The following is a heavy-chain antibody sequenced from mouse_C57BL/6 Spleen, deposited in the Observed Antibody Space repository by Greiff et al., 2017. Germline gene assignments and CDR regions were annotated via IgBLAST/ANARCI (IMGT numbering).Heavy chain of an antibody. V-gene: IGHV1-50*01. CDR2: IDPSDSYT. Sequence: LQQPGAELVKPGASVKLSCKASGYTFTSYWMQWVKQRPGQGLEWIGEIDPSDSYTNYNQKFKGKATLTVDTSSSTAYMQLSSLTSEDSAVYYCARPSPLLRYFDYWGQGTTLTVSS. CDR1: GYTFTSYW. J-gene: IGHJ2*01. D-gene: IGHD1-1*01. CDR3: ARPSPLLRYFDY.